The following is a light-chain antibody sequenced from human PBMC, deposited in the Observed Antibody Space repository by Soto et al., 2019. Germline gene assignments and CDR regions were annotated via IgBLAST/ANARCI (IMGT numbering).Light chain of an antibody. CDR1: SSNIGTGYN. CDR3: QSYDSRLSGHVV. CDR2: VDN. Sequence: QSVLTQPPSVSGAPGQRVTISCTGSSSNIGTGYNVHWYQQLPGTAPKLLIYVDNNRPSGVPDRFSGSKSGTSASLAITGLQAEDEDVYYCQSYDSRLSGHVVFGGGTKLTVL. J-gene: IGLJ2*01. V-gene: IGLV1-40*01.